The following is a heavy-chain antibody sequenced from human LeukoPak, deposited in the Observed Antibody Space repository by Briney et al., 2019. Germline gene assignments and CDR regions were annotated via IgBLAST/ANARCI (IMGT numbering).Heavy chain of an antibody. D-gene: IGHD2-2*01. CDR1: GYTFTSYD. Sequence: ASVKVSRKASGYTFTSYDINWVRQATGQVLEWMGWMNPNSGNTGYAQKFQGRVTMTRNTSISTAYMELSSLRSEDTAVYYCAREGPAAIPFDYWGQGTLVTVSS. CDR3: AREGPAAIPFDY. J-gene: IGHJ4*02. V-gene: IGHV1-8*01. CDR2: MNPNSGNT.